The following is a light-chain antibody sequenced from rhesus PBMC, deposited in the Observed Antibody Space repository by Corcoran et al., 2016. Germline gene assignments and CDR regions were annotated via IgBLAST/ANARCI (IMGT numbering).Light chain of an antibody. CDR2: GAS. CDR1: QSVSSN. J-gene: IGKJ4*01. CDR3: QQYSNWPLT. V-gene: IGKV3-42*03. Sequence: EIVMTQSPATLSLSPGQRVTLSCRASQSVSSNLAWYRQKPGQAPSLLIYGASSRAPGIPDRFSGSWAGTHFTLTITYLEPEECAVYYCQQYSNWPLTFGGGTKVEIK.